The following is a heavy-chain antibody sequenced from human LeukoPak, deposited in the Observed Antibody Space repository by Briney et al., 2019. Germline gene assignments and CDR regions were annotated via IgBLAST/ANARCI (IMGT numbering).Heavy chain of an antibody. CDR3: ATIQRDHAFDI. CDR1: GGSFSGYY. D-gene: IGHD6-25*01. CDR2: INHSGST. Sequence: SETLSLTCAVYGGSFSGYYWSWIRQPPGKGLEWIGEINHSGSTNYNPSFKSRVTISVDTSKNQFSLKLSSVTAADTAVYYCATIQRDHAFDIWGQGTMVTVSS. J-gene: IGHJ3*02. V-gene: IGHV4-34*01.